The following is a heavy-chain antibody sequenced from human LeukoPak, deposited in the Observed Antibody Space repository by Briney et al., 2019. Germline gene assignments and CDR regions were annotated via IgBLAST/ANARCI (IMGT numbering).Heavy chain of an antibody. Sequence: GESLKISCKASGYSFTTYWIGWVRQMPGKGLEWMGIIYPGDSDTRYSPSFQGQVTISVDKSISTAYLQWTSLKASGTAMYYCARRPTGRNYYFDYWGQGALVTVSS. CDR3: ARRPTGRNYYFDY. V-gene: IGHV5-51*01. D-gene: IGHD1-1*01. J-gene: IGHJ4*02. CDR2: IYPGDSDT. CDR1: GYSFTTYW.